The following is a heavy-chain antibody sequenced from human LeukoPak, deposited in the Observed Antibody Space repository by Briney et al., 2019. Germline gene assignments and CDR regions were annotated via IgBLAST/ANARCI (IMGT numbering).Heavy chain of an antibody. D-gene: IGHD5-18*01. V-gene: IGHV3-23*01. Sequence: GGSLRLSCAASGFTFSSYPMSWVRQAPGKGLEWVSAISGSGGSTYYADSVKGRFTISRDNSKNTLYLQMNSLRAEDTAVYYCARDQRSGTAMAYYFDYWGQGTLVTVSS. J-gene: IGHJ4*02. CDR2: ISGSGGST. CDR1: GFTFSSYP. CDR3: ARDQRSGTAMAYYFDY.